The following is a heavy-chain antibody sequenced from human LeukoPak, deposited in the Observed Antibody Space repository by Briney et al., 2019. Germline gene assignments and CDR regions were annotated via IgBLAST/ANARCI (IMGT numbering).Heavy chain of an antibody. CDR1: GFTFSTYS. CDR3: ARDCTNGVCYSN. J-gene: IGHJ4*02. D-gene: IGHD2-8*01. CDR2: ISSSSSYI. V-gene: IGHV3-21*01. Sequence: GGSLRLSCAASGFTFSTYSMNWVRQAPGKGLEWVSSISSSSSYIYYADSVKGRFTISRDNAKNSLHLQMNSLRAEDTAVYYCARDCTNGVCYSNWGQGTLVTVSS.